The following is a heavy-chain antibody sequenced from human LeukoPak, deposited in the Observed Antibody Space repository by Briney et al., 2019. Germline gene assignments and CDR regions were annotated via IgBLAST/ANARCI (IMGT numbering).Heavy chain of an antibody. CDR1: GYTFTSYG. V-gene: IGHV1-18*01. CDR2: ISAYNGNT. J-gene: IGHJ4*02. CDR3: ARYHVYYDFWSGYYSKSTPPTFDY. Sequence: ASVKVSCKASGYTFTSYGISWVRQAPGQGLEWMGWISAYNGNTNYAQKLQGRVTMTTDTSTSTAYMELGSLRSDDTAVYYCARYHVYYDFWSGYYSKSTPPTFDYWGQGTLVTVSS. D-gene: IGHD3-3*01.